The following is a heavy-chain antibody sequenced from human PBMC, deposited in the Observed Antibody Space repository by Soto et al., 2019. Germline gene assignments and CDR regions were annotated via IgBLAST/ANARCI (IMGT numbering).Heavy chain of an antibody. Sequence: GASVKVSCKASGGTFSSYAISWVRQAPGQGLEWMGGIIPIFGTANYAQKFQGRVTITADESTSTAYMELSSLRSEDTAVYYCARVPGIAVAGKGTLGYYGMDVWGQGTTVTVSS. D-gene: IGHD6-19*01. CDR2: IIPIFGTA. J-gene: IGHJ6*02. CDR1: GGTFSSYA. V-gene: IGHV1-69*13. CDR3: ARVPGIAVAGKGTLGYYGMDV.